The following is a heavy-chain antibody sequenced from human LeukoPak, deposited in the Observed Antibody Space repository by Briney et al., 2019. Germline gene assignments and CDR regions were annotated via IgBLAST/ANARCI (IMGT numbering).Heavy chain of an antibody. CDR2: IIPIFGTA. CDR3: ARTAGCSSTSCYAWYYFDY. V-gene: IGHV1-69*05. CDR1: GGTFSSYA. D-gene: IGHD2-2*01. Sequence: SVKVSCKASGGTFSSYAISWVRQAPGQELEWMGGIIPIFGTANYAQKFQGRVTITTDESTSTAYMELSSLRSEDTAVYYCARTAGCSSTSCYAWYYFDYWGQGTLVTVSS. J-gene: IGHJ4*02.